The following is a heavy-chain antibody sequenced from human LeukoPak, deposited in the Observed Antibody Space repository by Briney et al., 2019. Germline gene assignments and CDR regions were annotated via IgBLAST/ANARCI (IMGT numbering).Heavy chain of an antibody. J-gene: IGHJ4*02. Sequence: RHGESLKISCKGSGYSFSNYWISWVRQMPGKGLEWMGNIYPGDSDTTYSPSFQGQVTISADKSISTAYLQWSSLTASDTAMYYCARLSQIQAAAGTCDYWGQGTLVTVSS. CDR1: GYSFSNYW. CDR3: ARLSQIQAAAGTCDY. D-gene: IGHD6-13*01. CDR2: IYPGDSDT. V-gene: IGHV5-51*01.